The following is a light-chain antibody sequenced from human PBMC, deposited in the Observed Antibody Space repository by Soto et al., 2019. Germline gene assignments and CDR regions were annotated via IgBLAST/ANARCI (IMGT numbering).Light chain of an antibody. CDR2: TAS. CDR3: QQLSSYPLT. J-gene: IGKJ4*01. Sequence: DIQLTQSPSFLSASVGDRVTITCRASQGISSYLAWYQQKPGKVPKLLIYTASTLQSGVPSRFSGSGSGTEFTLTISSLQPEDSATYYCQQLSSYPLTFGGGTKVEIK. V-gene: IGKV1-9*01. CDR1: QGISSY.